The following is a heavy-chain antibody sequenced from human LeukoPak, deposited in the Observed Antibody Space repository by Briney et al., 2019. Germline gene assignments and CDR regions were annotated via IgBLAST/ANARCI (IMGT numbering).Heavy chain of an antibody. D-gene: IGHD6-13*01. CDR1: GYTFIGNY. CDR3: ARVYSSSWYAFFDY. V-gene: IGHV1-2*02. CDR2: INPNGGGT. J-gene: IGHJ4*02. Sequence: GASVKVSCKASGYTFIGNYIHWVRQAPGQGLEWMGWINPNGGGTNYAQKFHGRITMTSDTSITTAYMELRRLRSDDTAVYYCARVYSSSWYAFFDYWGQGTLVTVSS.